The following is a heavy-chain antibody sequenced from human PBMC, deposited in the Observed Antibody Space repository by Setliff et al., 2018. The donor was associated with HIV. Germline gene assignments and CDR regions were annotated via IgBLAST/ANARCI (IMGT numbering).Heavy chain of an antibody. CDR2: MFYNGRS. V-gene: IGHV4-59*11. CDR3: ARGNPLRWNAFAFDI. CDR1: GGSISSHY. Sequence: SETLSLTCTVSGGSISSHYWSWIRQPPGKGLEWIGYMFYNGRSNYNPSLKSWATISVDASKNRFSLKLRSVTAADTAVYYCARGNPLRWNAFAFDIWGQGTMVTVSS. D-gene: IGHD3-16*01. J-gene: IGHJ3*02.